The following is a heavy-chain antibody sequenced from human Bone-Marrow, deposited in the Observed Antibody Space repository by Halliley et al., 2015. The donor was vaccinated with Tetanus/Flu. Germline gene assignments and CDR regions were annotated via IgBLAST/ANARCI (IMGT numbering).Heavy chain of an antibody. CDR2: IKSKTNGGTA. V-gene: IGHV3-15*01. D-gene: IGHD1-7*01. J-gene: IGHJ6*02. CDR3: VVLTGTTDYSYYGMDV. CDR1: GFTFTNAW. Sequence: SLRLSCVVSGFTFTNAWMTWVRQAPGKGLELVGRIKSKTNGGTADYAAPVKGRFTISRDDSQNTLYLQMSSLKTEDTGVYYCVVLTGTTDYSYYGMDVWGQGSTVTVSS.